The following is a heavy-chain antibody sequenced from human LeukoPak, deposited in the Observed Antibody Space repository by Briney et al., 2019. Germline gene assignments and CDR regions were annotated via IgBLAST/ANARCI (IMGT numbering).Heavy chain of an antibody. Sequence: GGSLRLSCAASGFTVSSNYMSWVRQAPGKGLEWVSVMYSGGSTYYADSVKGRFTISRDNSKNTLYLQMNSLRAEDTAVYYCPRDMITFATREMRYWGQGTLVTVSS. CDR3: PRDMITFATREMRY. CDR1: GFTVSSNY. D-gene: IGHD3-16*01. CDR2: MYSGGST. J-gene: IGHJ4*02. V-gene: IGHV3-66*02.